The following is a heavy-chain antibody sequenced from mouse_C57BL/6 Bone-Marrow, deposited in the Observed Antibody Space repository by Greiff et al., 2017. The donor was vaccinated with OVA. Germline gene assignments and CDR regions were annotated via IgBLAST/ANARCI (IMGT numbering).Heavy chain of an antibody. Sequence: VKLQESGAELARPGASVKLSCKASGYTFTSYGISWVKQRTGQGLEWIGKIYPRSGNTYYNEKFKGKATLTADKSSSTAYMELRSLTSEDSAVYFCARPYYGNYVPYWYFDVWGTGTTVTVSS. J-gene: IGHJ1*03. CDR1: GYTFTSYG. CDR3: ARPYYGNYVPYWYFDV. V-gene: IGHV1-81*01. D-gene: IGHD2-10*01. CDR2: IYPRSGNT.